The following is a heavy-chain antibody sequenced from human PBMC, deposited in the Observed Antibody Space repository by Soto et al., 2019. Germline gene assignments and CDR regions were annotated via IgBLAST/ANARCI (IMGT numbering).Heavy chain of an antibody. CDR1: GGSIISSNW. CDR3: ARWSAFCSGGTCWDSFDL. D-gene: IGHD2-15*01. CDR2: IHHSGST. J-gene: IGHJ3*01. V-gene: IGHV4-4*02. Sequence: QVQLQESGPGLVKPSGTLSLTCAVSGGSIISSNWWSWVRQSPRKGLEWIGEIHHSGSTNYNPSLESRVTISVDESKNQFSLDVSSVTAADTAVYYCARWSAFCSGGTCWDSFDLLGQGTMVTVSS.